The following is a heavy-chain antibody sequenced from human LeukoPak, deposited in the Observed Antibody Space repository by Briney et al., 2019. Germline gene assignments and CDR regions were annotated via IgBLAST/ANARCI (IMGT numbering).Heavy chain of an antibody. CDR1: GYTFTGYY. D-gene: IGHD1-26*01. J-gene: IGHJ5*02. Sequence: ASVKVSYKASGYTFTGYYMHWVRQAPGQGLEWMGWINPNSGGTNYAQKFQGRVTMTRDTSISTAYMELSRLRSDDTAVYYCARVPPRREWFDPWGQGTLVTVSP. CDR3: ARVPPRREWFDP. V-gene: IGHV1-2*02. CDR2: INPNSGGT.